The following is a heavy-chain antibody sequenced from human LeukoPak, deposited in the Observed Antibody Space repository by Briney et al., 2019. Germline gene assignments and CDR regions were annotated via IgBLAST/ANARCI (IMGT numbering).Heavy chain of an antibody. CDR3: ASDSVSGSGPFAT. D-gene: IGHD5-12*01. J-gene: IGHJ5*02. CDR2: IHSGGTT. V-gene: IGHV3-53*01. Sequence: GGSLRLSCAASGFTVSNNYMSWVRQAPGKGLEWVSVIHSGGTTNYADSVQGRFTISRDNSKTTVYLHMNSLRAEDTAVYYCASDSVSGSGPFATWGQGTLVTVSS. CDR1: GFTVSNNY.